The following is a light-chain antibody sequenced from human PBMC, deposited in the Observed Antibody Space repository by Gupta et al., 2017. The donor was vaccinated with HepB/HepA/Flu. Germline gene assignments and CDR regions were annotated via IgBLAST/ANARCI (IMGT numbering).Light chain of an antibody. V-gene: IGLV2-14*03. CDR1: SSDVGFYNY. J-gene: IGLJ2*01. CDR3: ASYSSTNTLVI. CDR2: NVS. Sequence: QSALTQPASVSGSPGQSITLSCTGTSSDVGFYNYVSWYQQHPGKAPKLLISNVSSRPSGVSHRFSGSKSGNTASLTISGLQAEDECDYYCASYSSTNTLVIFGGGTRLTVL.